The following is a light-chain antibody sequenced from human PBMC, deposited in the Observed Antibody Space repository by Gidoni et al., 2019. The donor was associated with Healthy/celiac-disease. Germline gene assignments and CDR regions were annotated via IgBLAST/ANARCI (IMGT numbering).Light chain of an antibody. CDR2: GKN. CDR3: NSRDSSGNHLV. CDR1: SLRSYY. V-gene: IGLV3-19*01. Sequence: SSELTQDPAVSVRLGQTVRIPCQGDSLRSYYASWSRQKPGQAPVLVIYGKNNRPSGIPDRFSGSSSGNTASLTITGAQAEDEADYYCNSRDSSGNHLVFGGGTKLTVL. J-gene: IGLJ2*01.